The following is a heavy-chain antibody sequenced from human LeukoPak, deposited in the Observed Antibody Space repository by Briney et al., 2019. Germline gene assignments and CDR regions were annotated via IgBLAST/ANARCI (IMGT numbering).Heavy chain of an antibody. Sequence: KPGGSLRLSCAASGFTFSDYYMSWIRQAPGKGLEWVSYISSSSSYTNYADSVKGRFTISRDNSKNILYLQMNSLRAEDTALYYCAKSYSGSYDNYFDYWGQGTLVIVSS. CDR2: ISSSSSYT. J-gene: IGHJ4*02. CDR1: GFTFSDYY. V-gene: IGHV3-11*03. D-gene: IGHD1-26*01. CDR3: AKSYSGSYDNYFDY.